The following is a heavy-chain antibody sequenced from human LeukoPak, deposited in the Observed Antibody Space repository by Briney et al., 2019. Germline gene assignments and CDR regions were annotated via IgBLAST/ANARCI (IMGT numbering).Heavy chain of an antibody. J-gene: IGHJ4*02. Sequence: ASVKVSCKVSGYTLTELSMHWVRQAPGKGLEWMGGFDPEDGETIYAQKFQGRVTMTEDTSTDTAYMELSSLRSEDTAVYYCATDPAILYYYGSGSYSSYWGQGTLVTVSS. CDR1: GYTLTELS. CDR2: FDPEDGET. CDR3: ATDPAILYYYGSGSYSSY. V-gene: IGHV1-24*01. D-gene: IGHD3-10*01.